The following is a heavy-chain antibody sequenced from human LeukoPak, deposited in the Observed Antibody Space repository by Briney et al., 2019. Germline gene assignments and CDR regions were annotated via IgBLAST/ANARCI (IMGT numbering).Heavy chain of an antibody. CDR3: AKSANYDYVWGSYRFSAFDI. D-gene: IGHD3-16*02. V-gene: IGHV3-30*18. CDR2: ISYDGTNK. J-gene: IGHJ3*02. Sequence: PGRSLRPSCAASGFTFSSYGMHWVRQAPGKGLEWVAVISYDGTNKYYADSMKGRFTISRDNSKNTLYLQMNSLRAEDTAVYYCAKSANYDYVWGSYRFSAFDIWGQGTMVTVSS. CDR1: GFTFSSYG.